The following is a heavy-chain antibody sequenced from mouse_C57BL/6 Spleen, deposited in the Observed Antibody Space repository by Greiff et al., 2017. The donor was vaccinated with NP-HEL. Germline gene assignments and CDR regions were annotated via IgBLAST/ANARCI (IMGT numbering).Heavy chain of an antibody. CDR1: GFNIKDYY. CDR3: ASSLHYGRDAMDY. Sequence: VQLQQSGAELVKPGASVKLSCTASGFNIKDYYMHWVKQRTEQGLEWIGRIDPEDGETKYAPKFQGKATITAYTSSNTAYLQLSSLTSEDTSVYYCASSLHYGRDAMDYWGQGTSVTVSS. CDR2: IDPEDGET. V-gene: IGHV14-2*01. J-gene: IGHJ4*01. D-gene: IGHD1-1*02.